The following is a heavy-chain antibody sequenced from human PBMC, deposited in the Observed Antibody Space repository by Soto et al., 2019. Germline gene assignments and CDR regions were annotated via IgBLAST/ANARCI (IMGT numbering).Heavy chain of an antibody. CDR1: GYTFTSYG. Sequence: ASVKVSCKASGYTFTSYGISWVRQAPGQGLEWMGWISAYNGNTNYAQKLQGRVTMTTDTSTSTAYMELRSLRSDDTAVYYCARDAGIAAAGTWWFDPWGQGTLVTVSS. J-gene: IGHJ5*02. V-gene: IGHV1-18*01. CDR3: ARDAGIAAAGTWWFDP. D-gene: IGHD6-13*01. CDR2: ISAYNGNT.